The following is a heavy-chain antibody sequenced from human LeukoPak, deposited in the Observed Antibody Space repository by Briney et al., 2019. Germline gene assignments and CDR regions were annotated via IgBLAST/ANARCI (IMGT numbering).Heavy chain of an antibody. CDR1: GGSISSYY. CDR2: IYTSGST. D-gene: IGHD5-18*01. V-gene: IGHV4-4*07. Sequence: SETLSLTCTVSGGSISSYYWSWIRQPAGKGLEWIGRIYTSGSTNYNPSLKSRVTMSVDTSKNQFSLKLSSVTAADTAVYYCARSVYSYGTYYFDYWGQGTQVTVSS. J-gene: IGHJ4*02. CDR3: ARSVYSYGTYYFDY.